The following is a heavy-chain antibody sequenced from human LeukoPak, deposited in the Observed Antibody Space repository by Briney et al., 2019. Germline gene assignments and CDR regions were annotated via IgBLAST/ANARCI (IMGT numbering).Heavy chain of an antibody. V-gene: IGHV1-18*01. J-gene: IGHJ6*03. CDR1: GYTFTSYG. D-gene: IGHD3-10*01. CDR2: ISAYNGNT. Sequence: GASVKVSCKASGYTFTSYGISWVRQAPGQGLEWMGWISAYNGNTNYAQKLQGRVTMTTDTSTSTAYMELRSLRSDDTAVYYCARDPYGSGSWPSMDAWGKGTTVTVSS. CDR3: ARDPYGSGSWPSMDA.